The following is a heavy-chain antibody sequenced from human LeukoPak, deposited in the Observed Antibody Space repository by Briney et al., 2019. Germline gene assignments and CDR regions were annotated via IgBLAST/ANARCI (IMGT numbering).Heavy chain of an antibody. D-gene: IGHD3-3*01. Sequence: PSETLSLTCTVSGVSINGHYWSWIRQPPGKGLEWIGFIYDNESANYKSSLESRVTMTVDTSKNHVSLKLNSVTAADTAVYYCARVLQNYYHLDVWGEGTTVTVSS. CDR2: IYDNESA. CDR3: ARVLQNYYHLDV. CDR1: GVSINGHY. V-gene: IGHV4-59*11. J-gene: IGHJ6*03.